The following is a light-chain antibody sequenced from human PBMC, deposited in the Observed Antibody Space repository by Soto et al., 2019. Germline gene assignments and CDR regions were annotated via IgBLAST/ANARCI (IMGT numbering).Light chain of an antibody. V-gene: IGLV2-14*01. CDR1: SSDVGGYNY. J-gene: IGLJ1*01. CDR2: GVS. CDR3: SSYSSRETLYV. Sequence: QSALTQPASVSGSPGQSITISCTGTSSDVGGYNYVSWYQQHPGKAPKLMIYGVSNRPSGVSNRFSGSKSGNTASLTISGLQAEDEADYYCSSYSSRETLYVFGTGTKLTVL.